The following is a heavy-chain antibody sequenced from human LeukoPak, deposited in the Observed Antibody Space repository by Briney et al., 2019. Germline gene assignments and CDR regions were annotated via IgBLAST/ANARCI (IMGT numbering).Heavy chain of an antibody. CDR3: AKVKAAYYYSYMDV. V-gene: IGHV3-9*01. D-gene: IGHD6-13*01. J-gene: IGHJ6*03. CDR1: GFGFDDYA. Sequence: GRSLRLSCVASGFGFDDYAMHWVRQAPGKGLEWVSGINWKSNSIGYADSVKGRFTISRDNAKNSLYLQMNSLRTEDTALYFCAKVKAAYYYSYMDVWGKGTTVTVSS. CDR2: INWKSNSI.